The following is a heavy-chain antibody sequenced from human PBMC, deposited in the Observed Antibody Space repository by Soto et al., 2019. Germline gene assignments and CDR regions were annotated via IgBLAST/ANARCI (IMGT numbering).Heavy chain of an antibody. Sequence: VASVKVSCKASGYTFTYRYLHWVRQAPGQALEWMGWITPFNGNTNYAQKFQDRVTITRDRSMSTAYMELSSLRSEDTAMYYCARCNGEEGVFDYWGQGTLVTVSS. CDR2: ITPFNGNT. CDR3: ARCNGEEGVFDY. V-gene: IGHV1-45*02. D-gene: IGHD4-17*01. J-gene: IGHJ4*02. CDR1: GYTFTYRY.